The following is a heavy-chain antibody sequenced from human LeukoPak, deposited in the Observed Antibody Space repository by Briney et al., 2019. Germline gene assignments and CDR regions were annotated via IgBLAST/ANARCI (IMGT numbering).Heavy chain of an antibody. J-gene: IGHJ4*02. D-gene: IGHD5-18*01. Sequence: GGSLRLSCAASGFTFSSYSMNWVRQAPGKGLESVSSISSSSSYIYYADSVKGRFTISRDNAKNSLYLQMNSLRAEDTAVYYCARSSGYSYGSSENYWGQGTLVTVSS. CDR1: GFTFSSYS. V-gene: IGHV3-21*01. CDR2: ISSSSSYI. CDR3: ARSSGYSYGSSENY.